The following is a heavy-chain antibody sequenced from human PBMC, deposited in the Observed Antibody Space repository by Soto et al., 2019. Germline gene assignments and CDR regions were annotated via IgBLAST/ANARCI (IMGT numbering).Heavy chain of an antibody. J-gene: IGHJ6*02. D-gene: IGHD1-26*01. CDR2: ISYDGSNK. V-gene: IGHV3-30*18. Sequence: QVQLVESGGGVVQPGRSLRLSCAASGFTFSSYGMHWVRQAPGKGLEWVAVISYDGSNKYYADSVKGRFTISRDNSKNTLYLQMNSLRAEDTAVYYCAKASSPREDYYYYGMDVSGQGTTVTVSS. CDR1: GFTFSSYG. CDR3: AKASSPREDYYYYGMDV.